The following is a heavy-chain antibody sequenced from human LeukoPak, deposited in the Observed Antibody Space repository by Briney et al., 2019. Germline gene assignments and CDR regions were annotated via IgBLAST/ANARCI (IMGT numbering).Heavy chain of an antibody. CDR2: ISYDGSNK. CDR1: GFTFSSYA. J-gene: IGHJ4*02. Sequence: SGGSLRLSCAASGFTFSSYAMHWVRQAPGKGLEWVAVISYDGSNKYYADSVKGRFTISRDNPKNTLYLQMNSLRAEDTAVYYCASQTTVVTLGYFDYWGQGTLVTVSS. CDR3: ASQTTVVTLGYFDY. D-gene: IGHD4-23*01. V-gene: IGHV3-30-3*01.